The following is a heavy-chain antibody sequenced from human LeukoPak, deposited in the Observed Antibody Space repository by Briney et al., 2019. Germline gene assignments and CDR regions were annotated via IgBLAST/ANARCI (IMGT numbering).Heavy chain of an antibody. V-gene: IGHV3-33*01. CDR3: ARETPSADAAFDY. J-gene: IGHJ4*02. Sequence: GGSLRLSCAVSGFTFSSYGMHWVRQAPGKGLEWVAVIWYVGSKKYYADSVKGRFTISRDNSKNTLDLQMNSLRAEDTAVYYCARETPSADAAFDYWGQGTLVTVSS. CDR2: IWYVGSKK. D-gene: IGHD2-15*01. CDR1: GFTFSSYG.